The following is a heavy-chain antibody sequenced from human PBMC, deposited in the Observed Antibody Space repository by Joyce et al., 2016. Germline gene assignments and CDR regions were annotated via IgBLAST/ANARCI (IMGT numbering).Heavy chain of an antibody. V-gene: IGHV3-9*01. D-gene: IGHD3-10*01. J-gene: IGHJ4*02. Sequence: EVQVVESGGGLVQPGGSMTLSCVFSGLMFDNYALHWVRQAQGKGREWVSGLKLDTARIGYADSVKGRFTISRDNAKTSLYLQMNSLRLEDTALYYCGKDGSPGGLEYWGQGILVTVSS. CDR2: LKLDTARI. CDR3: GKDGSPGGLEY. CDR1: GLMFDNYA.